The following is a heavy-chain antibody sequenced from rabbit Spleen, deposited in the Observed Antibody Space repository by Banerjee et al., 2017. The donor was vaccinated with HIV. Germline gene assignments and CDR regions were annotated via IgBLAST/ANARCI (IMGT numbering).Heavy chain of an antibody. Sequence: QSLEESGGDLVKPEGSLTLTCTASGFSFINNYVMCWVRQAPGKGLEWIVCIYAGSSGTTYYASWAKGRFTISKTSSTTVTLQMTSLTAADTATYFCARNYVNAFDPWGQGTLVTVS. CDR3: ARNYVNAFDP. V-gene: IGHV1S40*01. D-gene: IGHD1-1*01. CDR1: GFSFINNYV. J-gene: IGHJ2*01. CDR2: IYAGSSGTT.